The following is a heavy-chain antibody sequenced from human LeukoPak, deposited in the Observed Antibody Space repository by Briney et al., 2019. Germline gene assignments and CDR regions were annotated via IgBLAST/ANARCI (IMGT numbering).Heavy chain of an antibody. V-gene: IGHV1-2*02. CDR1: GYNITDYY. Sequence: ASLKVSCKASGYNITDYYIRWVRQVPGQGLEWMGWINPHSGGTNYAQTFQGRVTMTRDTSISTAYMELSSLRSDDTAVYFCARAMTTLTQIRRYDFDCWGQGTLVTVSS. CDR2: INPHSGGT. J-gene: IGHJ4*02. D-gene: IGHD4-11*01. CDR3: ARAMTTLTQIRRYDFDC.